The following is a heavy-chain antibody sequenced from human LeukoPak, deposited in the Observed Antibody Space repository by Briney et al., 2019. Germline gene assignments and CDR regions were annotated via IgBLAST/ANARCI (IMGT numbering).Heavy chain of an antibody. CDR1: GGTFSSYA. CDR3: ARALSDCSSTSCLNDYLLPGDY. J-gene: IGHJ4*02. V-gene: IGHV1-69*01. Sequence: ASVKVSCKASGGTFSSYAISWVRQAPGQGLEWMGGIIPIFGTANYAQKFQGRVTITADESTSTAYMELSSLRSEDTAVYYRARALSDCSSTSCLNDYLLPGDYWGQGTLVTVSS. CDR2: IIPIFGTA. D-gene: IGHD2-2*01.